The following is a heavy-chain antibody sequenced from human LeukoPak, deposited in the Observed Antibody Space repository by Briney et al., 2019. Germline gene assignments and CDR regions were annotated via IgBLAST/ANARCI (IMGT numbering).Heavy chain of an antibody. Sequence: GRSLRLSCAASGFTFSSYGMHWVRQAPGKGLEWVAVIWCDGSNKYYADSVKGRFTISRDNSKNTLYLQMNSLRAEDTAVYYCARDYYDSSGYYARFDYWGQGTLVTVSS. J-gene: IGHJ4*02. CDR3: ARDYYDSSGYYARFDY. CDR2: IWCDGSNK. V-gene: IGHV3-33*01. CDR1: GFTFSSYG. D-gene: IGHD3-22*01.